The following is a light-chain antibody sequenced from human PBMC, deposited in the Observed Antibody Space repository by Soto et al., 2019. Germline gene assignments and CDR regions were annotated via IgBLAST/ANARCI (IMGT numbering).Light chain of an antibody. CDR3: SSYTSSSTRV. CDR2: EVS. V-gene: IGLV2-14*01. J-gene: IGLJ3*02. Sequence: QPVLTQPASVSGSPGKSITISCTGTSSDVGGYNYVSWYQQNPGKAPKLMIYEVSNRPSGVSNRFSGSKSGNTASLTISGLQAEDEADYYCSSYTSSSTRVFGGGTKLTVL. CDR1: SSDVGGYNY.